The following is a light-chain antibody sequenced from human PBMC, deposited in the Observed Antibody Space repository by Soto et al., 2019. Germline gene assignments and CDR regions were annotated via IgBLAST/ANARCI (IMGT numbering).Light chain of an antibody. Sequence: QSVLTQPASVSGVPGQSSTISCTGTSSDVGGYNYVSWYQQHPGKAPKLMIYDVSNRPSGVSNRFSGSKSGNTASLTISGLQAEDEADYYCSSYTSSSTLVFGGGTQLTV. J-gene: IGLJ2*01. CDR3: SSYTSSSTLV. CDR1: SSDVGGYNY. V-gene: IGLV2-14*01. CDR2: DVS.